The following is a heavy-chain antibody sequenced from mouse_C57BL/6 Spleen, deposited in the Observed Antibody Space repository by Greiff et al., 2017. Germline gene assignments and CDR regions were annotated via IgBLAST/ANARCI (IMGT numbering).Heavy chain of an antibody. V-gene: IGHV1-52*01. J-gene: IGHJ3*01. CDR3: ANNYYDSSYDWFAY. D-gene: IGHD1-1*01. Sequence: QVQLQQPGAELVRPGSSVKLSCKASGYTFTSYWMHWVKQRPIQGLEWIGNIDPSDSETHYNQKFKDKATLTVDKSSSNAYMQLSSLKAEDSAVYYCANNYYDSSYDWFAYWCQGTLVTVSA. CDR1: GYTFTSYW. CDR2: IDPSDSET.